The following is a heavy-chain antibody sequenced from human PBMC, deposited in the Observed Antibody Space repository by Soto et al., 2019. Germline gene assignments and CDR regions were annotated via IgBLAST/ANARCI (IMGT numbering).Heavy chain of an antibody. D-gene: IGHD2-15*01. J-gene: IGHJ6*02. Sequence: SVKVSCKAPGGTFSSYAISWVRQAPGQGLEWMGGIIPIFGTAKYAQKFQGRVTITADESTSTGYMELSSLRSEDTAVYYCARSQGGSSSLDIYYYYYYGMDVWGQGTTVTV. CDR3: ARSQGGSSSLDIYYYYYYGMDV. V-gene: IGHV1-69*13. CDR2: IIPIFGTA. CDR1: GGTFSSYA.